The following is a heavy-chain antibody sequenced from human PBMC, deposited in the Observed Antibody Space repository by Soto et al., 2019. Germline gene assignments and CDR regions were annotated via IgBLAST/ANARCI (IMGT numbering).Heavy chain of an antibody. Sequence: GGSLRLSCSASDFTFSGYRINWVRQVPGKGLEWVASVSSSSRYIDYADSVKGRFTISRDNAKNSLYLQMNSLRPEDTAVYYCAKDFGSGSIYFDPWSQGTLVTVSS. CDR2: VSSSSRYI. CDR1: DFTFSGYR. CDR3: AKDFGSGSIYFDP. D-gene: IGHD6-19*01. V-gene: IGHV3-21*01. J-gene: IGHJ5*02.